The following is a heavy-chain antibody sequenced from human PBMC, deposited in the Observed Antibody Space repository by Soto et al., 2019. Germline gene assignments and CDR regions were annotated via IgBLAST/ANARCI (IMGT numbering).Heavy chain of an antibody. V-gene: IGHV4-4*01. Sequence: QVQLQESGPGLVKPSGTLSLTCAVSGGSISSSNWWSWVRQPPGKGLEWIGEIYHSGSTNYNPSRNSLAPIPXAXPKNQLPLKRSSVTAADTAVYCCASVRGSSYYGLDVWCQGTTVTVSS. J-gene: IGHJ6*02. CDR2: IYHSGST. CDR3: ASVRGSSYYGLDV. CDR1: GGSISSSNW. D-gene: IGHD1-26*01.